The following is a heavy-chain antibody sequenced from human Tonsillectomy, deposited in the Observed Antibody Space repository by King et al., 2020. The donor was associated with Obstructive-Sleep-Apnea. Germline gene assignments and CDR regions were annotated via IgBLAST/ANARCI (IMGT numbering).Heavy chain of an antibody. CDR2: ISAYNGNT. D-gene: IGHD6-19*01. V-gene: IGHV1-18*04. CDR3: ARDTKIQWLVFADYYYYGMDV. CDR1: GYTFTSYG. Sequence: QLVQSGAEVKKPGASVKVSCKASGYTFTSYGISWVRQAPGQGLEWMGWISAYNGNTNYAQKVQGRVTMTTDTSTSTAYMELRSLRSDDTAVYYCARDTKIQWLVFADYYYYGMDVWGQGTTVTVSS. J-gene: IGHJ6*02.